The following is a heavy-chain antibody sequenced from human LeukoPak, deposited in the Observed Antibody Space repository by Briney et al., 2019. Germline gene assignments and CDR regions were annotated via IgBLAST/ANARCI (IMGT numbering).Heavy chain of an antibody. Sequence: SETLSLTCAVYGGSFSGYYWSWIRQPPGKGLEWIGYIYYSGSTYYNPSLKSRVTISVDTSKNQFSLKLSSVTAADTAVYYCARARQSGYFDYWGQGTLVTVSS. D-gene: IGHD6-6*01. CDR2: IYYSGST. CDR1: GGSFSGYY. J-gene: IGHJ4*02. V-gene: IGHV4-30-4*01. CDR3: ARARQSGYFDY.